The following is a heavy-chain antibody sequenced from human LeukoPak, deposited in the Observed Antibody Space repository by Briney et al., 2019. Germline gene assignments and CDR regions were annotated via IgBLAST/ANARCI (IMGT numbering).Heavy chain of an antibody. V-gene: IGHV4-34*01. CDR2: INHSGST. J-gene: IGHJ4*02. Sequence: SETLSLTCTVYGGSFSGYYWSWIRQPPGKGLEWIGEINHSGSTNYNPSLKSRVTISVDTSKNQFSLKLSSVTAADTAVYYCARGLSLVGATNDYWGQGTLVTVSS. CDR3: ARGLSLVGATNDY. D-gene: IGHD1-26*01. CDR1: GGSFSGYY.